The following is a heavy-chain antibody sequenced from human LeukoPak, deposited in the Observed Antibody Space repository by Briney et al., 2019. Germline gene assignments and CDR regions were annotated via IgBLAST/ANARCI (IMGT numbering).Heavy chain of an antibody. V-gene: IGHV3-23*01. CDR2: ISASGDTT. Sequence: LSGAAARCVVSGGRMIWIRQAPGKGLEWVSVISASGDTTYYADSVKGRFTISRDNSKNTLYLQMNSLRADDTAIFYCARDTRRFDYWGQGTLVTVSS. D-gene: IGHD2-2*01. CDR3: ARDTRRFDY. J-gene: IGHJ4*02. CDR1: RCVVSGGR.